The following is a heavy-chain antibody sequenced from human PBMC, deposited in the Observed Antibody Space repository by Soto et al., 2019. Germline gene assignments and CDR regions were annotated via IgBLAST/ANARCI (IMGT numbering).Heavy chain of an antibody. J-gene: IGHJ4*02. V-gene: IGHV5-51*01. D-gene: IGHD2-2*01. CDR1: GYSFPNFW. CDR2: IYPDDSDT. Sequence: PGEYRKIACQASGYSFPNFWIAWVRQMPGEGLDWLGIIYPDDSDTRYSPSFLGQVTISADNSIKTTYLQWSSLKASDTAIYFCASSVLVTSKMNYFELWGQGTLVNVSS. CDR3: ASSVLVTSKMNYFEL.